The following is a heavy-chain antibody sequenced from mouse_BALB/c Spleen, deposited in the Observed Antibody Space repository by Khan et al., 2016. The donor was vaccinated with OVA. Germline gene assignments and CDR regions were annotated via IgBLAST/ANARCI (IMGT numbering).Heavy chain of an antibody. CDR3: ARRGYGNYWFAY. J-gene: IGHJ3*01. D-gene: IGHD2-1*01. CDR2: IDPENGHT. V-gene: IGHV14-1*02. CDR1: GFNITDYY. Sequence: EVQLQESGAELVRPGALVKLSCKASGFNITDYYMHWVKQRPDQGLELIGWIDPENGHTIYDPKFQGKASIKADTSSNTAYLQLSSLTSEDTAVYYCARRGYGNYWFAYWGKGTLVTVSA.